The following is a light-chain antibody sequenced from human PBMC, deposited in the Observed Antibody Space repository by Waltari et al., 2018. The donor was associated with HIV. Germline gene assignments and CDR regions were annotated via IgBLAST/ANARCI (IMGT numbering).Light chain of an antibody. V-gene: IGKV3-15*01. CDR2: DVS. CDR1: QSINTA. CDR3: QQYKQLPPYI. Sequence: EIVMTQSPATLSVSQGERATLACRASQSINTALAWYQQKPGQAPRLLIYDVSTRATGVPTRFSGGGSGTEFTLTISSLQSEDFGVYYCQQYKQLPPYIFGQGTKLEI. J-gene: IGKJ2*01.